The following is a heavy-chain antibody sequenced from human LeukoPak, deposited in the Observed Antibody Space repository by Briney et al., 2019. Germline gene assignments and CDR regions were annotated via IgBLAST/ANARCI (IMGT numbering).Heavy chain of an antibody. CDR2: ISESGRT. CDR3: AKDLSYYGSGSSD. Sequence: GGSLRLSCEASGFTFSTHVMNWVRRAPGKGLEWVSVISESGRTYYADSVKGRFTISRDNSKNTLYLQMNSLRAEDTAVYYCAKDLSYYGSGSSDWGQGTLVTVSS. J-gene: IGHJ4*02. D-gene: IGHD3-10*01. V-gene: IGHV3-23*01. CDR1: GFTFSTHV.